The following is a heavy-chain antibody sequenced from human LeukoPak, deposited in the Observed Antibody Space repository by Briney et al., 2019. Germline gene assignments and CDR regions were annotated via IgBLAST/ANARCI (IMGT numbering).Heavy chain of an antibody. CDR1: GFTVSGNY. Sequence: GGSLRLSCAVSGFTVSGNYMSWVRQAPGKGLEWVSVIYSGGSTYYAESVKGRFTISRDNSKNTLYLQMNSLRAEDTAVYYCVGGLSKGATASDAFDIWGQGTMVTVSS. CDR2: IYSGGST. V-gene: IGHV3-53*01. J-gene: IGHJ3*02. D-gene: IGHD1-26*01. CDR3: VGGLSKGATASDAFDI.